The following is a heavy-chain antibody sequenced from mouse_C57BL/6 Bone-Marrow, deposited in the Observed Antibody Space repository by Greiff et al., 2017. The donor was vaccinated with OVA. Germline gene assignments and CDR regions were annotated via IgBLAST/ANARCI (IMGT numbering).Heavy chain of an antibody. D-gene: IGHD1-1*01. V-gene: IGHV1-64*01. Sequence: QVQLQQPGAELVKPGASVKLSCKASGYTFTSYWMHWVKQRPGQGLEWIGMIHPNSGSTNYNEKFKSKATLTVDKSSSTAYMQLSSLTSEGSAVYYCARDYYGSSYNYWGQGTTLTVSS. CDR2: IHPNSGST. CDR3: ARDYYGSSYNY. CDR1: GYTFTSYW. J-gene: IGHJ2*01.